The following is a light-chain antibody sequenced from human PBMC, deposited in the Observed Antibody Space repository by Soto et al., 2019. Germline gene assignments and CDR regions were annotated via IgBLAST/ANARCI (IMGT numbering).Light chain of an antibody. Sequence: AIQITQSPSSLSVSVGDRTTITYRARQDIRHDLGWYQQKPGKDPKLLSYGTSNLESWVPSRFRGSGSGTDFTLTISRLQPEDFAIYYCLQDDNYPYTFGQGNKREIK. J-gene: IGKJ2*01. V-gene: IGKV1-6*01. CDR1: QDIRHD. CDR2: GTS. CDR3: LQDDNYPYT.